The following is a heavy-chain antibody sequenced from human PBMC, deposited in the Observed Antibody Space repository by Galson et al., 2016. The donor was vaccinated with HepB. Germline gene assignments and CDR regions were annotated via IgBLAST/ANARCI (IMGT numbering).Heavy chain of an antibody. CDR1: GFTFSSYG. J-gene: IGHJ6*02. Sequence: SLRLSCAASGFTFSSYGMNWVRQAPGKGLEWVSFISSSSSYIHYADSVKGRFTISRDNAKNSLYLQMNSLRAEDTAVYYCAREKAVYRTTSFNDGMDVWGLGTTVTVSS. V-gene: IGHV3-21*01. CDR2: ISSSSSYI. CDR3: AREKAVYRTTSFNDGMDV. D-gene: IGHD1-1*01.